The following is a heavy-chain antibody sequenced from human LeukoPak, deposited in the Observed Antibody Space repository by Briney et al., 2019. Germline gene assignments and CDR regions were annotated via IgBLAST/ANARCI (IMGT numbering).Heavy chain of an antibody. Sequence: GGTLRLSCAASGFTFSSYGMRWVRQAPGKGLEWVSTISGSGGSTYYADSVKGRFTISRDNSKNTLYLQMSSLRAEDTAVYYCAISGGYWAWAHWGQGTLVTVSS. D-gene: IGHD1-26*01. CDR2: ISGSGGST. CDR1: GFTFSSYG. CDR3: AISGGYWAWAH. J-gene: IGHJ4*02. V-gene: IGHV3-23*01.